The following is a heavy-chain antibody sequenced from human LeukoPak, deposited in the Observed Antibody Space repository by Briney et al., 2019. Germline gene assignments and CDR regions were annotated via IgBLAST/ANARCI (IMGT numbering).Heavy chain of an antibody. J-gene: IGHJ4*02. Sequence: GASVKVSCKASGYTFTSYGISWVRQAPGQGLEWMGWISAYNGNTNYAQKLQGRVTMTTDTSTSTAYMELRSLRSDDTAVYYCARGSLYYYGSGSWYYFDYWGQGPLVTVSS. CDR2: ISAYNGNT. D-gene: IGHD3-10*01. V-gene: IGHV1-18*01. CDR3: ARGSLYYYGSGSWYYFDY. CDR1: GYTFTSYG.